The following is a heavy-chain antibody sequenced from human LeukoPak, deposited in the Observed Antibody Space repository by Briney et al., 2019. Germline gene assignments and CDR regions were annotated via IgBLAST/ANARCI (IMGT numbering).Heavy chain of an antibody. Sequence: GGSLRLSCAASGFTFSSYWMSWVRQAPGKGLEWVANIEEHGSQKYYVDSVKGRFTISRDNAKNSVYLQMNSLRAEDTAVYYCARVGRVTTPRYSDYWGQGTLVTASS. CDR3: ARVGRVTTPRYSDY. V-gene: IGHV3-7*01. J-gene: IGHJ4*02. CDR2: IEEHGSQK. D-gene: IGHD4-17*01. CDR1: GFTFSSYW.